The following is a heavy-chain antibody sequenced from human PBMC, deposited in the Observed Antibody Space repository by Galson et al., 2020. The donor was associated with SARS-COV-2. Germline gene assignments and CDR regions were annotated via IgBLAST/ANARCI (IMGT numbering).Heavy chain of an antibody. CDR3: ARGNGSSWYYDAFDI. CDR2: IYYSGST. CDR1: GGSISSSSYY. D-gene: IGHD6-13*01. J-gene: IGHJ3*02. V-gene: IGHV4-39*07. Sequence: SETLSLTCTVSGGSISSSSYYWGWIRQPPGKGLEWIGSIYYSGSTYYNPSLKSRVTISVDTSKNQFSLKLSSVTAADTAVYYCARGNGSSWYYDAFDIWGQGTMVTVSS.